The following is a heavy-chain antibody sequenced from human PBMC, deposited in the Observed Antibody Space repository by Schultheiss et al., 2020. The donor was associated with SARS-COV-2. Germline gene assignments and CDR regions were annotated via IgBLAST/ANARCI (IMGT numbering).Heavy chain of an antibody. J-gene: IGHJ4*02. CDR1: GGSISSSSYY. CDR2: INHSKST. CDR3: ARVETTAADFDY. D-gene: IGHD6-25*01. Sequence: SQTLSLTCTVSGGSISSSSYYWGWIRQPPGKGLEWIGEINHSKSTNYNPSLKSRVTISVDTSKNQFSLKLSSVTAADTAVYYCARVETTAADFDYWGQGTLVTVAS. V-gene: IGHV4-39*07.